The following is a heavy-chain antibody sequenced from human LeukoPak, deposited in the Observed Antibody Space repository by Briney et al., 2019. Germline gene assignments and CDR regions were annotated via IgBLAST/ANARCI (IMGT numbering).Heavy chain of an antibody. CDR3: ARAKKAVAGFFDY. CDR2: IYYSGNI. D-gene: IGHD6-19*01. J-gene: IGHJ4*02. Sequence: KPSEPLSLTCTVSDDSISSYYWSWIRRPPGKGLEWIGYIYYSGNINYNPSLKSRVTISVDTSKKQLSLKVSSVTAADTAVYYCARAKKAVAGFFDYWGQGTLVTVSS. CDR1: DDSISSYY. V-gene: IGHV4-59*01.